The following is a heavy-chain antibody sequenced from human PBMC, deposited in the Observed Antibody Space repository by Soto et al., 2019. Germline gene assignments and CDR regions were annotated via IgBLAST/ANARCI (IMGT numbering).Heavy chain of an antibody. CDR3: ARGLTTVTTVRYFDY. Sequence: SETLSLTCAVYGGSFSGYYWSWIRQPPGKGLEWIGEINHSGSTNYNPSLKSRVTISVDTSKNQFSLKLSSVTAADTAVYYCARGLTTVTTVRYFDYWGQGTQVTVSS. J-gene: IGHJ4*02. CDR1: GGSFSGYY. V-gene: IGHV4-34*01. D-gene: IGHD4-17*01. CDR2: INHSGST.